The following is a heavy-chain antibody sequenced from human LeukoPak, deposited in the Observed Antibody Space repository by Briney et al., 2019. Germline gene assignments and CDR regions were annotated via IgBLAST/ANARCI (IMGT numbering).Heavy chain of an antibody. CDR1: GGSMSSYY. CDR2: ISYSGVT. CDR3: ARDWVYDVLTGYSTDI. D-gene: IGHD3-9*01. V-gene: IGHV4-59*01. J-gene: IGHJ3*02. Sequence: SETLSLTCSVSGGSMSSYYWSWIRQPPGKGLEWIAYISYSGVTKYNPSLKSRVTISVDTSKSQFSLKLSTVTAADTAVYYCARDWVYDVLTGYSTDIWGQGTMDTVSS.